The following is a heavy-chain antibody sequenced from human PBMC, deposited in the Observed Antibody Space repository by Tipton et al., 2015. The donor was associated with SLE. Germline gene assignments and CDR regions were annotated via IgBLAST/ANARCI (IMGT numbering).Heavy chain of an antibody. D-gene: IGHD2-2*02. Sequence: TLSLTCTVSGDSFSSGSSSWNWVRQPAGKGLEWIGLIYNSGITNYNPSLQSRVTLSVDMSKNQFSLRLSSVTAADTGVYYCVRALWLDKDFAVVPPGIRLRAFDIWGQGTMVTVSS. V-gene: IGHV4-61*02. CDR1: GDSFSSGSSS. CDR2: IYNSGIT. CDR3: VRALWLDKDFAVVPPGIRLRAFDI. J-gene: IGHJ3*02.